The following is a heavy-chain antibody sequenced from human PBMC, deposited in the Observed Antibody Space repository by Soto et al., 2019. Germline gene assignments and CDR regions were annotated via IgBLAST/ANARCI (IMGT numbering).Heavy chain of an antibody. D-gene: IGHD2-15*01. CDR2: ISISGSTI. Sequence: PGGSLRLSCAASGFPFSIYEMNWVRQAPGKGLEWVSYISISGSTIYYADSVKGRFTISRDNAQNSLYLQMKSLRAEDTAVYYCARGYCSGGSCYYDYWGQGTFVPVSS. CDR1: GFPFSIYE. V-gene: IGHV3-48*03. CDR3: ARGYCSGGSCYYDY. J-gene: IGHJ4*02.